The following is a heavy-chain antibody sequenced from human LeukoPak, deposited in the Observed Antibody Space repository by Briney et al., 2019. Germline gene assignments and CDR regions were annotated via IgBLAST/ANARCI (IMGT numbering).Heavy chain of an antibody. J-gene: IGHJ6*02. CDR1: GDSVSGSSVA. CDR2: TYYRSKWYN. CDR3: ARGSFLDV. Sequence: SQNLSLTCAISGDSVSGSSVAWNWIRQSPSRGLEWLGRTYYRSKWYNDYALSVKSRITINPDTSKNQFSLQLNSVTPEDTAVYYCARGSFLDVWGQGTTVTVSS. V-gene: IGHV6-1*01.